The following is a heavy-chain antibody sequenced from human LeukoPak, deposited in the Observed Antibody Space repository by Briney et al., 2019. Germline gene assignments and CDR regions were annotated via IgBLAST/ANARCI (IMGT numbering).Heavy chain of an antibody. CDR2: IKSKTDGGTT. CDR3: TTDFSFGGIYYYDSSGYLEGLTTEGY. Sequence: GGSLRLSCAASGFTFSNAWMSWVRQAPGKGLEWVGRIKSKTDGGTTDYAAPVKGRFTISRDDSKNTLYLQMNSLKTEDTAVYYCTTDFSFGGIYYYDSSGYLEGLTTEGYWGQGTLVTVSS. CDR1: GFTFSNAW. V-gene: IGHV3-15*01. D-gene: IGHD3-22*01. J-gene: IGHJ4*02.